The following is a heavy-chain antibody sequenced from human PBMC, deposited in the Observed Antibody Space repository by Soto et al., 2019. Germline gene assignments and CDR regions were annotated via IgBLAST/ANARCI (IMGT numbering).Heavy chain of an antibody. V-gene: IGHV4-39*01. J-gene: IGHJ4*02. CDR3: ARVGGSSSWFHFDY. CDR2: IYYSGST. CDR1: GGSISSGSYY. Sequence: QLQLQESGPGQVKPSETLSLTCTVSGGSISSGSYYWGWIRQPPGKGLEWIGSIYYSGSTDYNPSLKMRDSRSVDTSKNQSFLKLTSVTAADTAVYYCARVGGSSSWFHFDYWGQGTLVTVSS. D-gene: IGHD6-13*01.